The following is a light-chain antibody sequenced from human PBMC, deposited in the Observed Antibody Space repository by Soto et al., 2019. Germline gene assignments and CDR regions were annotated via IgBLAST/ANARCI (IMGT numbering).Light chain of an antibody. Sequence: IVMTQSPGTLSLSAGESPTLSCRASQSVSTSYLAWYKQKPGQAPRLLIYGASSRATGIPDRFSGSGSGTEFTLTISRLEPEDFEVYYCQQFSSYPLTFGGGTKVDI. CDR1: QSVSTSY. CDR3: QQFSSYPLT. CDR2: GAS. J-gene: IGKJ4*01. V-gene: IGKV3-20*01.